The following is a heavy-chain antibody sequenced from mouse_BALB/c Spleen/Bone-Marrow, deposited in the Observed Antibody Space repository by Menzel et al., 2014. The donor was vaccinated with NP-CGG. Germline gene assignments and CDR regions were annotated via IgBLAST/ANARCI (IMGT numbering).Heavy chain of an antibody. CDR3: ARELSRAMDY. J-gene: IGHJ4*01. CDR2: IDPYSGGT. D-gene: IGHD1-1*01. CDR1: DYVFTSYN. Sequence: EVQLQQSGPELAKPGASVKVSCKASDYVFTSYNMFWVKQSHGKSLEWIGYIDPYSGGTNYNQKFKGKATLTVDKSSNTAYMHLNSLTSEDSAVYYCARELSRAMDYWGQGTSVTVSS. V-gene: IGHV1S135*01.